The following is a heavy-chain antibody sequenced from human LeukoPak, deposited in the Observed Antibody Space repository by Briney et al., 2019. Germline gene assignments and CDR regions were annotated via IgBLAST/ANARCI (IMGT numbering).Heavy chain of an antibody. J-gene: IGHJ4*02. Sequence: GGSLRLSCAASGFTFSDYYMSWVRQAPGKGLEWVANIKQDGSEKYYVDSVKGRFTISRDNAKNSLYLQMNSLRAEDTAVYYCARPSVWFGELLSSRFDYWGQGTLVTVSS. CDR1: GFTFSDYY. V-gene: IGHV3-7*01. CDR2: IKQDGSEK. CDR3: ARPSVWFGELLSSRFDY. D-gene: IGHD3-10*01.